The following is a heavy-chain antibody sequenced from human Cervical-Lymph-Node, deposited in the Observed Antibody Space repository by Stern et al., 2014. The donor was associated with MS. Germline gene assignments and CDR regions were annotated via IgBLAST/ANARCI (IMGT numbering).Heavy chain of an antibody. D-gene: IGHD2-15*01. Sequence: QVQLVESGGGVVQPGRSLRLSCAASGFALRSYGMHWVRQAPGKGLEWVAGIFNDGNEKYYADSVKGRFTISRDNSKNTLSLQMNSLKTEDTAVYYCAKDRLFCSGGGCYAMDVWGQGTTVTVSS. CDR2: IFNDGNEK. CDR3: AKDRLFCSGGGCYAMDV. J-gene: IGHJ6*02. V-gene: IGHV3-30*18. CDR1: GFALRSYG.